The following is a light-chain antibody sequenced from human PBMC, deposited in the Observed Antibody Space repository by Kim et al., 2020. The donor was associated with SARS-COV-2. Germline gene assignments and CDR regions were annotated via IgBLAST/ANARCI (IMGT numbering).Light chain of an antibody. CDR2: QDA. CDR1: KLGGKY. Sequence: SYELTQPPSVSVSPGQTASITCSGDKLGGKYVCWYEQKPGQSPALVIYQDAKRPSGIPERFSGSNSGNTATLTISGTQPMDEADYYCQAWDSSTVVFGGGTQLTVL. V-gene: IGLV3-1*01. CDR3: QAWDSSTVV. J-gene: IGLJ2*01.